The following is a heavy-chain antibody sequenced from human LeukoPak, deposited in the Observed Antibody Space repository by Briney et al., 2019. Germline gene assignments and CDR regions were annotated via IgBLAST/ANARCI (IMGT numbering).Heavy chain of an antibody. D-gene: IGHD5/OR15-5a*01. CDR2: IYTSGST. Sequence: PSQTLSLTCTVSGGSISSGSYYWSWIRQPAGKGLEWIGRIYTSGSTNYNPSLKSRVTISVDTSKNQFSLKLSSVTAADTAVYYCASLGGYSIYEGADYWGQGTLVTVSS. CDR1: GGSISSGSYY. V-gene: IGHV4-61*02. CDR3: ASLGGYSIYEGADY. J-gene: IGHJ4*02.